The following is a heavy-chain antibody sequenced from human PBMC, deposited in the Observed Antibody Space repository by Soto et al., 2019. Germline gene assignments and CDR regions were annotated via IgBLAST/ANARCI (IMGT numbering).Heavy chain of an antibody. CDR2: IWYDGSNK. D-gene: IGHD5-12*01. CDR3: AREDIQVGGGDY. Sequence: QVQLVESGGGVVQPGRSLRLSCAASGFTFSSYGMHWVRQAPGKGLEWVAVIWYDGSNKYYADSVKGRFTISRDNSKNTLYLQMNSLRAEDTAVYYCAREDIQVGGGDYWGQGSLVTVAS. CDR1: GFTFSSYG. V-gene: IGHV3-33*01. J-gene: IGHJ4*02.